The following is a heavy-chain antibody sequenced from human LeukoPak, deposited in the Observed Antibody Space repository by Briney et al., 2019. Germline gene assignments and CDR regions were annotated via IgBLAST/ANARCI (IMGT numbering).Heavy chain of an antibody. CDR2: IYYSGST. J-gene: IGHJ4*02. D-gene: IGHD3-22*01. V-gene: IGHV4-30-4*01. CDR1: GGSISSGDYY. CDR3: ARGGPSYYDSSGYYYFDY. Sequence: PSETLSLTCTVSGGSISSGDYYWSWIRQPPGKGLEWIGYIYYSGSTYYNPSLKSRVTISVDTSKNQFSLKLSSVTAADTAVYYCARGGPSYYDSSGYYYFDYWGQGTLVTVSS.